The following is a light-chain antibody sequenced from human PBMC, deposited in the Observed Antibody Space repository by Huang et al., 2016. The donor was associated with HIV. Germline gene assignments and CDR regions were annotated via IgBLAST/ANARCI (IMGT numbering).Light chain of an antibody. CDR2: GAS. Sequence: ERVMTQSPATLSVAQGERVTLSCRASHSVSSNLAWYQQKPGQAPRLLIHGASTRATGSPARFSGSGSGTEFTLAISSLQSEDSGVYFCQQYDNWPLTFGQGTRLEIK. V-gene: IGKV3-15*01. J-gene: IGKJ5*01. CDR3: QQYDNWPLT. CDR1: HSVSSN.